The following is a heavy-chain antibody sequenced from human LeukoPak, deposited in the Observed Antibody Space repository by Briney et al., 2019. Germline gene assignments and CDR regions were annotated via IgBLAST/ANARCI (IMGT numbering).Heavy chain of an antibody. CDR1: GGSISTYS. D-gene: IGHD3-22*01. J-gene: IGHJ4*02. Sequence: PSETLSLTCTVSGGSISTYSWSWMRQPPGKGLEFIGYINYSGGTNYNPSLKSRVTISVDKSKKQFSLILSSVTAADTAMYYCARARDTSGYFYYLDYRGQGLLVTVSS. CDR2: INYSGGT. V-gene: IGHV4-59*01. CDR3: ARARDTSGYFYYLDY.